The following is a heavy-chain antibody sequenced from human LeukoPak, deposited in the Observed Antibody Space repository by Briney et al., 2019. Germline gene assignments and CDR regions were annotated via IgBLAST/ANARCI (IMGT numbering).Heavy chain of an antibody. CDR3: ARVGSGYDFDYFDY. D-gene: IGHD5-12*01. V-gene: IGHV1-69*13. CDR2: IIPIFGTA. Sequence: SVKVSCKASGGTFSSYAISWVRQAPGQGLEWMGGIIPIFGTANYAQKFQGRVTITADESTSTAYMELSSLRSEDTAVYYCARVGSGYDFDYFDYWGQGTLVTVSS. CDR1: GGTFSSYA. J-gene: IGHJ4*02.